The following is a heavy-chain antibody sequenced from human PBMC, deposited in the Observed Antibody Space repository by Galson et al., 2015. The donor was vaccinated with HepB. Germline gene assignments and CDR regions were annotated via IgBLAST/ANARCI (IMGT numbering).Heavy chain of an antibody. D-gene: IGHD6-19*01. V-gene: IGHV3-9*01. CDR3: ARLERVAGSYYFDY. CDR2: ISLISGII. Sequence: SLRLSCAASGFTFDDYAMHWVRQAPGKGLEWVSGISLISGIIDYADSVKGRFTISRDNAKNSLYLQMNSLRAEDTALYYCARLERVAGSYYFDYWGQGTLVTVSS. J-gene: IGHJ4*02. CDR1: GFTFDDYA.